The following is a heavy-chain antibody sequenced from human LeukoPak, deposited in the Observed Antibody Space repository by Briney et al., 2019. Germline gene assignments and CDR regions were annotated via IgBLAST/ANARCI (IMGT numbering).Heavy chain of an antibody. D-gene: IGHD1-26*01. Sequence: SETLSLTCTVSGGSISTYYWSWIRQPPGKGLEWIGYIYYSGSTSYSPSLKSPVTISIDTSKSQFSLKLSSVTAADTAVYYCARPYSGSYYGSFDYWGQGTLVTVSS. CDR3: ARPYSGSYYGSFDY. J-gene: IGHJ4*02. CDR1: GGSISTYY. CDR2: IYYSGST. V-gene: IGHV4-59*08.